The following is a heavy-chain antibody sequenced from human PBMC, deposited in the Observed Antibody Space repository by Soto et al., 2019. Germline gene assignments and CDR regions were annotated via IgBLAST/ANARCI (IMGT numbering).Heavy chain of an antibody. CDR3: ARGSQNYDFWSGYFVYFDY. D-gene: IGHD3-3*01. CDR2: IIPIFGTA. CDR1: GGTFSSYA. J-gene: IGHJ4*02. V-gene: IGHV1-69*13. Sequence: VKVSCKASGGTFSSYAISWVRQAPGQGLEWMGGIIPIFGTANYVQKFQGRVTITADESTSTAYMELSSLRSEDTAVYYCARGSQNYDFWSGYFVYFDYWGQGTLVTVSS.